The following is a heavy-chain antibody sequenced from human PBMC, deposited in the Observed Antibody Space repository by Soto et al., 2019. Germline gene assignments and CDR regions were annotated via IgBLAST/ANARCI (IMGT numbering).Heavy chain of an antibody. D-gene: IGHD6-13*01. Sequence: EVQLLESGGGLVQPGGSLRLSCAASGFAFSSYAMSWVRQAPGKGLEWVSAISGSGGSTYYADSVKGRFTISRDNSKNTLYLQMNSLRAEDTAVYYCANQVEGAAAHDYWGQGTLVTVSS. CDR1: GFAFSSYA. V-gene: IGHV3-23*01. CDR2: ISGSGGST. CDR3: ANQVEGAAAHDY. J-gene: IGHJ4*02.